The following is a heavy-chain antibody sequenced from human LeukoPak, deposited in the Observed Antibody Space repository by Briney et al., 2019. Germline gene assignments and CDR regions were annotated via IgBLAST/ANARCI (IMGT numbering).Heavy chain of an antibody. CDR3: TTDYYGSGSYYNTLLSLFDY. CDR2: IKSKTDGGTT. Sequence: PGGSLRLSCAASGFTFSNAWMSWVRQAPGKGPEWVGRIKSKTDGGTTDYAAPVKGRFTISRDDSKNTLYLQMNSLKTEDTAVYYCTTDYYGSGSYYNTLLSLFDYWGQGTLVTVSS. J-gene: IGHJ4*02. V-gene: IGHV3-15*01. D-gene: IGHD3-10*01. CDR1: GFTFSNAW.